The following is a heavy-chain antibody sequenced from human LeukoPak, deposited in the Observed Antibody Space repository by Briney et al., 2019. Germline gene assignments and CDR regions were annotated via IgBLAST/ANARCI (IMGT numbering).Heavy chain of an antibody. J-gene: IGHJ4*02. CDR3: AGGFWSAQ. D-gene: IGHD3-3*01. CDR2: ISGSGGST. CDR1: GFTVSSNY. V-gene: IGHV3-23*01. Sequence: GGSLRLSCAASGFTVSSNYMSWVRQAPGKGLEWVSAISGSGGSTYYADSVKGRFTISRDNSKNTLYLQMNSLRAEDTAVYYCAGGFWSAQWGQGTLVTASS.